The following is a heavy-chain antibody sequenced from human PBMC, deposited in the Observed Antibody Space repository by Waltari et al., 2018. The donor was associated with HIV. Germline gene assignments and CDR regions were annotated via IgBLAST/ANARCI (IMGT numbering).Heavy chain of an antibody. CDR2: ISSGGDYA. Sequence: EVRLVESGGGLAKPGGSLKLSCAASGFTFSRYTMNWVRQAPGGGLQWVSSISSGGDYAYAADSVKGRFTISRDNAKMSLYLEMNNLRDIDTATYYCATSVTMPRGVFDYWGQGAMVIVS. J-gene: IGHJ4*01. CDR1: GFTFSRYT. CDR3: ATSVTMPRGVFDY. D-gene: IGHD3-10*01. V-gene: IGHV3-21*02.